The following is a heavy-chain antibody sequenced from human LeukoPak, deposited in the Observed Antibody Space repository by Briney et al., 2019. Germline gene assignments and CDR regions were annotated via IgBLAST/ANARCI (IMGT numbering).Heavy chain of an antibody. D-gene: IGHD2-15*01. V-gene: IGHV1-2*02. Sequence: ASVKVSCKASGYTFTGYYMHWVRQAPGQGLEWMGWINPNSGGTNYAQKFQGRVTMTKDTSISTAYMELSRLGSDDTAVYYCARDSHTHSIFSWGQGTMVTVSS. CDR3: ARDSHTHSIFS. CDR1: GYTFTGYY. J-gene: IGHJ3*01. CDR2: INPNSGGT.